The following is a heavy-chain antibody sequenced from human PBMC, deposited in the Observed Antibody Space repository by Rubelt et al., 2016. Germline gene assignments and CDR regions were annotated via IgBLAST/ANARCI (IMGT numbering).Heavy chain of an antibody. J-gene: IGHJ4*02. D-gene: IGHD3-3*01. CDR3: ASSAIVGSPCLTY. Sequence: QVQLQQWGAGLLKPSETLSLTCAVYGGSFSGYYWSWIRPPPGKGLEWLVDISQSGDINYNPSLKSRVTISIDKSKNQFSLELTSMTAADTAIYYWASSAIVGSPCLTYWGQGSLVTVSS. CDR2: ISQSGDI. CDR1: GGSFSGYY. V-gene: IGHV4-34*01.